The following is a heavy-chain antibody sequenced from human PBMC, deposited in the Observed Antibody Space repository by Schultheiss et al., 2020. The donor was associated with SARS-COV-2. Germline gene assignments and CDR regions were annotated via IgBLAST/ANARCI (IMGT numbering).Heavy chain of an antibody. CDR1: GFTFSSYG. J-gene: IGHJ4*02. CDR2: IASSGTII. Sequence: GESLKISCAASGFTFSSYGMHWVRQAPGKGLEWVSYIASSGTIIYYADSVKGRFTVSRDNVKNSVFLEMNSLRDEDTAVYYCAMGYSYGHYYFDRWGQGTLVTVSS. CDR3: AMGYSYGHYYFDR. D-gene: IGHD5-18*01. V-gene: IGHV3-48*02.